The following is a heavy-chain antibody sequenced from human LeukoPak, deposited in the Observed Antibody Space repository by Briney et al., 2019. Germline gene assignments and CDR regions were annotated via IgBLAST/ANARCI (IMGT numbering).Heavy chain of an antibody. CDR1: SGSIRSYY. CDR3: ARDKGGSSSPDY. Sequence: SETVSLTCSVSSGSIRSYYWNWIRQPAGQGLEWIGRIYSTGSTNYNPSLKSRVTMSIETSKRQFCLKVNSVPAADTGVYYCARDKGGSSSPDYSGQGTLVT. V-gene: IGHV4-4*07. J-gene: IGHJ4*02. CDR2: IYSTGST. D-gene: IGHD6-13*01.